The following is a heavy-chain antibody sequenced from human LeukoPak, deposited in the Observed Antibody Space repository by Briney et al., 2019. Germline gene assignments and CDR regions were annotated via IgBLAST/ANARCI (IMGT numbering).Heavy chain of an antibody. CDR2: INPYNENT. Sequence: ATVKVSCKASGYSFTSYGITWVRQAPGQGRQWMGWINPYNENTNYAQKLQGRVAMTTDTSTSTAYMDLRSLRSDDTAVYYCARERSGWFFSNWGQGTLVTVSS. CDR1: GYSFTSYG. V-gene: IGHV1-18*01. D-gene: IGHD6-19*01. CDR3: ARERSGWFFSN. J-gene: IGHJ4*02.